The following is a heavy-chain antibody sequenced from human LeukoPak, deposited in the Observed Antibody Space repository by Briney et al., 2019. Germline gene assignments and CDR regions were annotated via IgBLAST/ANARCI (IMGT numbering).Heavy chain of an antibody. CDR2: IYSGGST. CDR1: GFTVSSNY. D-gene: IGHD6-19*01. CDR3: ARATNHGFSMGRRVAGTYNWFDP. V-gene: IGHV3-53*01. J-gene: IGHJ5*02. Sequence: GGSLRLSCAASGFTVSSNYMSLVRQAPGKGLEWVAVIYSGGSTYYAAPGKRRFTTSRDNSKNTLYLQMNSLRAEATAVYYCARATNHGFSMGRRVAGTYNWFDPWGQGTLVTVSS.